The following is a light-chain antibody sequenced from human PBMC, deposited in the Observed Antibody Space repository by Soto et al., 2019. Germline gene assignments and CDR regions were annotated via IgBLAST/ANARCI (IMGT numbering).Light chain of an antibody. CDR3: QQYGSSRT. V-gene: IGKV3-20*01. J-gene: IGKJ1*01. Sequence: VMTQSPATLSVSPVERATLSCRASQSLRSSLAWYQQTPGQAPRLLIYGASSRATGIPDRFSGSGSGTDFTLAISRLEPEDFAVYYCQQYGSSRTFGQGTKVDIK. CDR1: QSLRSS. CDR2: GAS.